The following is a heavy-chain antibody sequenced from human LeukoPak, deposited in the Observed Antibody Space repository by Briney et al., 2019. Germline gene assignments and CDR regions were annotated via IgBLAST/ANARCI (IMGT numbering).Heavy chain of an antibody. CDR1: GGSISGYY. J-gene: IGHJ4*02. Sequence: SETLSLTCTVSGGSISGYYWSWIRQPPGKGLQWIGYIYDSGSTNYNPSLKSRVTISVDTSKNQFSLKLSSVTAADTAVYYCARAGGSYLSLGFDYWGQGTLVTVSS. V-gene: IGHV4-59*12. CDR3: ARAGGSYLSLGFDY. D-gene: IGHD1-26*01. CDR2: IYDSGST.